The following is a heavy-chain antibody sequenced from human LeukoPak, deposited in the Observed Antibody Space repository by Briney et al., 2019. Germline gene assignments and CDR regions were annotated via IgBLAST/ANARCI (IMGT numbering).Heavy chain of an antibody. J-gene: IGHJ4*02. D-gene: IGHD1-26*01. CDR3: ARFRATTEPHFDY. CDR2: INPNSGGT. CDR1: GYTFTGYY. Sequence: GASVKVSCKASGYTFTGYYMHWVRQASGQGLEWMGWINPNSGGTNYAQKFQGRVTMTRDTSISTAYMELSRLRSDDTAVYYCARFRATTEPHFDYWGQGTLVTVSS. V-gene: IGHV1-2*02.